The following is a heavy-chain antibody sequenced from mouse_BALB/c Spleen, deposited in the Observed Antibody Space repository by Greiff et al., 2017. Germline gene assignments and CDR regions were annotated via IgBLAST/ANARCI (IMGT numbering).Heavy chain of an antibody. CDR2: IRNKANGYTT. J-gene: IGHJ1*01. Sequence: EVKLQESGGGLVQPGGSLRLSCATSGFTFTDYYMSWVRQPPGKALEWLGFIRNKANGYTTEYSASVKGRFTISRDNSQSILYLQMNTLRAEDSATYYCARDYYGSSYGWYFDVWGAGTTVTVSS. V-gene: IGHV7-3*02. CDR3: ARDYYGSSYGWYFDV. D-gene: IGHD1-1*01. CDR1: GFTFTDYY.